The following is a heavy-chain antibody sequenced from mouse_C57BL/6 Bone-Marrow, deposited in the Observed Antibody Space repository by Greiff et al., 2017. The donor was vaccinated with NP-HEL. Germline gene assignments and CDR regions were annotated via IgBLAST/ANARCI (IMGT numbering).Heavy chain of an antibody. D-gene: IGHD1-1*01. Sequence: EVQVVESGGGLVKPGGSLKLSCAASGFTFSDYGMHWVRQAPEKGLEWVAYISSGSSTIYYADTVKGRFTISRDNAKNTLFLQMTSLRYEDTAMYYCARFNYGSSLYAMDYWGQGTSVTVSS. V-gene: IGHV5-17*01. CDR2: ISSGSSTI. CDR3: ARFNYGSSLYAMDY. J-gene: IGHJ4*01. CDR1: GFTFSDYG.